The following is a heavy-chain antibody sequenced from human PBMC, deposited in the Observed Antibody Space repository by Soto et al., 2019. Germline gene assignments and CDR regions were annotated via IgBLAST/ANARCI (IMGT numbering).Heavy chain of an antibody. CDR3: AGITGGTTHY. CDR2: INAGNGNT. J-gene: IGHJ4*02. Sequence: QVQLVQSGAEVKKPGASVKVSCKASGYTFTRYAMHWVRQAPGQRLEWMRWINAGNGNTKYSQKFQGRGTITRDTAASTAYMELSSLRSEDTAVYYCAGITGGTTHYWGQGTLVTVSS. CDR1: GYTFTRYA. V-gene: IGHV1-3*01. D-gene: IGHD3-16*01.